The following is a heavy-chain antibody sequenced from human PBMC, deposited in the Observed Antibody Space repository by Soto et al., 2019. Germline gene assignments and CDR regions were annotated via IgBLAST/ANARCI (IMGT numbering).Heavy chain of an antibody. CDR3: AIADYGDDDY. J-gene: IGHJ4*02. V-gene: IGHV1-18*01. Sequence: QLQLVQSGPEAKKPGASVKVSCKPSGYTFATSTISWLRQAPGQGPEWMGWIKAYSGNTNYAQNLQGRLTMTTETSTSTAYMELRSLTTGDTAIYYCAIADYGDDDYWGQGTLVTVSS. CDR2: IKAYSGNT. CDR1: GYTFATST. D-gene: IGHD4-17*01.